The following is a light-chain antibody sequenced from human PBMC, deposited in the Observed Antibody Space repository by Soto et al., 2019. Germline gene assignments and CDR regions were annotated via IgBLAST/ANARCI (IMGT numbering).Light chain of an antibody. CDR2: AAS. Sequence: DIQMTQSPSSLSASVGDRVTITCRASQSISSYLNWYQQKPGKAPMLLIYAASSLRSGVPSRFSGCGSGTDFPLIISTLPPEDFATYLCQQSYSTLLTFGGGTKVEIK. V-gene: IGKV1-39*01. CDR3: QQSYSTLLT. CDR1: QSISSY. J-gene: IGKJ4*01.